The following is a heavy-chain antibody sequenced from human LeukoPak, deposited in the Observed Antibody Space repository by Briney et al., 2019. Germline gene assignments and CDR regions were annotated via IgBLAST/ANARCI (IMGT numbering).Heavy chain of an antibody. CDR1: GFTFSSYE. CDR3: TTGVKYFGKYWFDP. Sequence: PGGSLRLSCAASGFTFSSYEMNWVRQAPGKGLEWVGRIYSKTDGGTTDYAAPVKGRFTISRDDSKNTLYLHMNSLKTEDTAVYYCTTGVKYFGKYWFDPWGQGTLVTVSS. CDR2: IYSKTDGGTT. D-gene: IGHD3-10*01. V-gene: IGHV3-15*01. J-gene: IGHJ5*02.